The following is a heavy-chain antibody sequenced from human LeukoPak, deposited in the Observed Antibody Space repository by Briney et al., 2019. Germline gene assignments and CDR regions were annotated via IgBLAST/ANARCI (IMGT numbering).Heavy chain of an antibody. CDR3: ARGRDRSKAGDH. D-gene: IGHD5-24*01. CDR2: IHPHGIF. V-gene: IGHV4-34*01. CDR1: GGSCDDYY. J-gene: IGHJ4*02. Sequence: SETLSLTCDVSGGSCDDYYCSWIRQPPGKGLEWIGEIHPHGIFYYNSSLMSRVTISIDTSKSQFSLRLTSVTAADTAFYYYARGRDRSKAGDHWGQGSLVTVSS.